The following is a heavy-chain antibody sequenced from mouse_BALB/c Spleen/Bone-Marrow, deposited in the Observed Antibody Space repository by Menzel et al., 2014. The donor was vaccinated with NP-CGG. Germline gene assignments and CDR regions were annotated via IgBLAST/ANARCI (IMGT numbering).Heavy chain of an antibody. CDR1: GYTFTSPW. CDR3: ARYWSGFAY. D-gene: IGHD4-1*01. V-gene: IGHV1S130*01. Sequence: QVQLQQSGSVLVRPGASVKLSCKASGYTFTSPWMHWAKQRPGQGLEWIGEVHPNSGNTNYNEKFKGKATLTVDTSSSTAYVDLSSLTSEDSAVYYCARYWSGFAYWGQRTLVTVSA. CDR2: VHPNSGNT. J-gene: IGHJ3*01.